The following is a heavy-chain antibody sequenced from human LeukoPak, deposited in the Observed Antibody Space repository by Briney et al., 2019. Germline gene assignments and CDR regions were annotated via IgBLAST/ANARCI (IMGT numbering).Heavy chain of an antibody. D-gene: IGHD2/OR15-2a*01. CDR3: ARVAQYGALDY. J-gene: IGHJ4*02. Sequence: SETLSLTCTVSGGSISSGGYYWSWIRQPPGKGLEWIGYIYHSGSTYYNPSLKSRVTISVDRSKNQFSLKLSSVTAADTAVYYCARVAQYGALDYWGQGTLVTVSS. CDR1: GGSISSGGYY. CDR2: IYHSGST. V-gene: IGHV4-30-2*01.